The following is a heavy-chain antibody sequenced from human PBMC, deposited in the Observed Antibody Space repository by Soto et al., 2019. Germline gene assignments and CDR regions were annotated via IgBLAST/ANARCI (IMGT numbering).Heavy chain of an antibody. CDR1: GFSLYTRGVG. V-gene: IGHV2-5*02. CDR3: ARYTTDTYFDV. D-gene: IGHD2-2*02. CDR2: LYWDNTR. J-gene: IGHJ6*04. Sequence: QITLKESRPTLVKPTQTLTLTCSFSGFSLYTRGVGVGWVRQPPGKALECLALLYWDNTRRYSPSLKNSLTIAKGTSENHVVLTMTNMEPEDTGTYYCARYTTDTYFDVWGKGTTVTVSS.